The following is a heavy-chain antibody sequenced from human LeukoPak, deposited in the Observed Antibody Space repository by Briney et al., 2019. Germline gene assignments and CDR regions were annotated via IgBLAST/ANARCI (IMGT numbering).Heavy chain of an antibody. J-gene: IGHJ4*02. CDR2: FAPEDGET. CDR1: GNTLTELS. CDR3: TTGRRYQLYDY. D-gene: IGHD1-1*01. V-gene: IGHV1-24*01. Sequence: ASVKVSCKVFGNTLTELSMHWVRQAPGKGLESMGGFAPEDGETIYAQQLQGRLTMTEDTSTDTAYMELSRLTSGDTAVYYCTTGRRYQLYDYWGQGTLVTVSS.